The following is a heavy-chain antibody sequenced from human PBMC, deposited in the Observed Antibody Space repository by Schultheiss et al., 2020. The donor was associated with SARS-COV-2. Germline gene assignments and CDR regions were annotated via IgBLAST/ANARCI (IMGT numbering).Heavy chain of an antibody. D-gene: IGHD1-26*01. V-gene: IGHV3-74*01. Sequence: GGSLRLSCAASGFTFSSYWMHWVRQAPGKGLVWVSRINSDGSSTSYADSVKGRFTISRDNAKNTLYLQMNSLRAEDTAVYYCARGVFGSYFDYWGQGTLVTVSS. J-gene: IGHJ4*02. CDR3: ARGVFGSYFDY. CDR1: GFTFSSYW. CDR2: INSDGSST.